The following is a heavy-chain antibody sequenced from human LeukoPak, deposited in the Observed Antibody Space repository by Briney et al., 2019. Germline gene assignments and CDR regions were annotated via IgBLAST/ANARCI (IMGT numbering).Heavy chain of an antibody. CDR1: GFTFSSYE. CDR2: ISSSGGTI. V-gene: IGHV3-48*03. D-gene: IGHD3-10*02. Sequence: PGGSLRLSCAASGFTFSSYEMNWVRQAQGKGLEWVSYISSSGGTIYYADSVKGRFTISRDNAKNSLYLQMNSLRAEDTAVYYCAELGITMIGGVWGKGTTVTISS. CDR3: AELGITMIGGV. J-gene: IGHJ6*04.